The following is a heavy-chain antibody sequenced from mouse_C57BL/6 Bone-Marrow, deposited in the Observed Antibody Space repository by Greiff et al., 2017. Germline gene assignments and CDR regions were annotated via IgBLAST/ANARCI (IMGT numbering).Heavy chain of an antibody. Sequence: VQLQQPGAELVKPGASVKMSCKASGYTFTSYWITWVKQRPGQDLEWIGDIYPTSGRTNYNEKFKSKAILTVSPSSNTAYMQLRSLTFEDSAVFYGARAGPLGRSFDYWGQGTTLTVSS. CDR1: GYTFTSYW. J-gene: IGHJ2*01. CDR3: ARAGPLGRSFDY. D-gene: IGHD4-1*01. V-gene: IGHV1-55*01. CDR2: IYPTSGRT.